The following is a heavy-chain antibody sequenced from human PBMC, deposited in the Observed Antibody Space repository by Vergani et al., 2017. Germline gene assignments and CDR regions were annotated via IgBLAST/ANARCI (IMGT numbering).Heavy chain of an antibody. V-gene: IGHV4-4*07. Sequence: QVQLQESGPGLVKPSETLSLTCAVYGGSFSGYYWSWIRQPAGKGLEWIGRIYTSGSTNYNPSLKSRVTMSVDTSKNQFSLKLSSVTAADTAVYYCARDSYSNYPYYYYGMDVWGQGTTVTVSS. CDR1: GGSFSGYY. D-gene: IGHD4-11*01. CDR3: ARDSYSNYPYYYYGMDV. CDR2: IYTSGST. J-gene: IGHJ6*02.